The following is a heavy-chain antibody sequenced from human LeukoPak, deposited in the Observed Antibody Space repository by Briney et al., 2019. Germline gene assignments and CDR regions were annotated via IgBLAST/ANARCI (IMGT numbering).Heavy chain of an antibody. CDR3: ARERRNYDILTGYFDY. CDR2: INASGGST. D-gene: IGHD3-9*01. J-gene: IGHJ4*02. Sequence: ASVKVSCKASGYTFTSYYMHWVRQAPGQGLEWMGIINASGGSTSYAQKFQGRVTRTRDTSTSTVYMELSSLRSEDTAVYYCARERRNYDILTGYFDYWGQGTLVTVSS. CDR1: GYTFTSYY. V-gene: IGHV1-46*01.